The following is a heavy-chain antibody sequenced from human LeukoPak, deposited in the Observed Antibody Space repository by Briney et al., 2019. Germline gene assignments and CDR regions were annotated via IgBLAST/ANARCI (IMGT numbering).Heavy chain of an antibody. CDR3: AKDAAYNYAYSFDY. CDR2: IRSDGSDQ. V-gene: IGHV3-30*02. J-gene: IGHJ4*02. Sequence: GGSLRLSCAAPGFRFSGYGMHWVRQAPGKGLEWVAFIRSDGSDQNYADSVKGRFTISRDKSKNTLYLQLNSLRADDTAVYYCAKDAAYNYAYSFDYWGQGTLLTVSS. D-gene: IGHD5-18*01. CDR1: GFRFSGYG.